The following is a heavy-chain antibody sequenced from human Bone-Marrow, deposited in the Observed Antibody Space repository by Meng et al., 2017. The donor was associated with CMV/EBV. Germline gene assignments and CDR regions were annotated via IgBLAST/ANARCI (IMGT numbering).Heavy chain of an antibody. CDR2: INWNGGST. J-gene: IGHJ5*02. CDR1: GFTFDDYG. V-gene: IGHV3-20*01. CDR3: ARDRGYCSSTSCSNWFDP. D-gene: IGHD2-2*01. Sequence: GESLKISCAASGFTFDDYGMSWVRQAPGKGLEWVSGINWNGGSTGYADSVKGRFTISRDNAKNSLYLQMNSLRAEDTALYHCARDRGYCSSTSCSNWFDPWGQGTLVTVSS.